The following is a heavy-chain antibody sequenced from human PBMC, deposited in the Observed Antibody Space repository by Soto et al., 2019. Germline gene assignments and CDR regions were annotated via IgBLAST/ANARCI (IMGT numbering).Heavy chain of an antibody. CDR2: ISAYNGNT. J-gene: IGHJ6*02. CDR1: GYTFTSYG. CDR3: SEVQIRPPFHQHLGMDV. D-gene: IGHD2-21*01. Sequence: QVQLVQSGAEVKKPGASVKVSCKASGYTFTSYGISWVRQAPGQGLEWMGWISAYNGNTNYAQKLQGRVTMTTDTTTSTAYLEARSPRSYHTAGDFLSEVQIRPPFHQHLGMDVWGQGTTVTVSS. V-gene: IGHV1-18*01.